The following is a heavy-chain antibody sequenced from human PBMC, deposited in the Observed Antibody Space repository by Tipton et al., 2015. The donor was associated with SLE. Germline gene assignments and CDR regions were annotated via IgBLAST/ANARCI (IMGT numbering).Heavy chain of an antibody. CDR1: GFTFSSYG. Sequence: SLRLSCAASGFTFSSYGMNWVRQAPGKGLEWVSYISSSGSTIYYADSVKGRFTISRDNAKNSQYLQMNSLRAEDTAVYFCAREADSSGCLDYWGQGTLVTVSS. CDR3: AREADSSGCLDY. CDR2: ISSSGSTI. V-gene: IGHV3-48*03. D-gene: IGHD6-19*01. J-gene: IGHJ4*02.